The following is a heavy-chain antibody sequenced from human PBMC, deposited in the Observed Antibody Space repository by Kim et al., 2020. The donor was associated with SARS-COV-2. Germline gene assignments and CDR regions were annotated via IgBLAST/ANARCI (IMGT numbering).Heavy chain of an antibody. CDR3: AAGVIVGATGNWFDP. J-gene: IGHJ5*02. CDR2: ISSSSSYI. CDR1: GFTFSSYS. Sequence: GGSLRLSCAASGFTFSSYSMNWVRQAPGKGLEWVSSISSSSSYIYYADSVKGRFTISRDNAKNSLYLQMNSLRAEDTAVYYCAAGVIVGATGNWFDPWGQGTLVTVSS. V-gene: IGHV3-21*01. D-gene: IGHD1-26*01.